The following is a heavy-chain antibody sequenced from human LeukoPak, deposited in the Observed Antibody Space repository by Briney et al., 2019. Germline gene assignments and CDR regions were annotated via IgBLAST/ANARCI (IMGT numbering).Heavy chain of an antibody. D-gene: IGHD6-13*01. CDR2: TYTSGST. V-gene: IGHV4-4*07. Sequence: SETLSLTCTVSGGSISSYDWSWIRQPAGKGLEWIGRTYTSGSTNYNPSLKSRVTMSVDMSKNQFSLKLSSMIAADTAVYYSAGVSSSWYQDWYFDLWGRGTLVTVPS. CDR3: AGVSSSWYQDWYFDL. J-gene: IGHJ2*01. CDR1: GGSISSYD.